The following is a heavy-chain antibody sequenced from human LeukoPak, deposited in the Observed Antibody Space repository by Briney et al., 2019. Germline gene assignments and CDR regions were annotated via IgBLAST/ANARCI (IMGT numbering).Heavy chain of an antibody. CDR3: TTDHRTIYGVVFPDY. Sequence: PGGSLRLSCAASGFTFYSHAMTWVRQAPGKGLEWVASISGSGISTYYADSVKGRFTISRDNAKNSLYLQMNSLKTEDTAVYYCTTDHRTIYGVVFPDYWGQGTLVTVSS. J-gene: IGHJ4*02. V-gene: IGHV3-23*01. CDR2: ISGSGIST. CDR1: GFTFYSHA. D-gene: IGHD3-3*01.